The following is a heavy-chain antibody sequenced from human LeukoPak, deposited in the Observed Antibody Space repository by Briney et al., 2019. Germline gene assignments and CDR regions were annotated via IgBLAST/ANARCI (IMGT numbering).Heavy chain of an antibody. CDR2: IYTSGST. CDR1: GGSINSYY. CDR3: AREKNGYYMVVYYYYYMDV. V-gene: IGHV4-4*07. Sequence: PSETLSLTCTVSGGSINSYYWSWIRQPAGKGLEWIGRIYTSGSTNYNPSLKSRVTMSVDTSKNQFSLKLSSVTAADTAVYYCAREKNGYYMVVYYYYYMDVWGKGTTVTVSS. J-gene: IGHJ6*03. D-gene: IGHD3-3*01.